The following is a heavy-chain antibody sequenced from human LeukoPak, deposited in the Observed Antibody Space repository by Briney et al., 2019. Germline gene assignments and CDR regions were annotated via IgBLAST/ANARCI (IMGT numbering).Heavy chain of an antibody. V-gene: IGHV3-23*01. CDR3: ARGGGGSGSTGYYFDY. CDR2: ISGSGGST. CDR1: GFTFSSYA. D-gene: IGHD6-19*01. J-gene: IGHJ4*02. Sequence: PGGSLRLSCAASGFTFSSYAMSWVRQAPGKGLEWVSAISGSGGSTYYADSVKGRFTISRDNSKNTLYLQMGSLRAEDMAVYYCARGGGGSGSTGYYFDYWGQGTLVTVSS.